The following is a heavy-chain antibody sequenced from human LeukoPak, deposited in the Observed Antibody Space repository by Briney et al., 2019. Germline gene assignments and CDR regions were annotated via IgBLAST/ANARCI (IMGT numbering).Heavy chain of an antibody. D-gene: IGHD6-13*01. Sequence: SETLSLTCTVSGGSISSYYWSWIRQPPGKGLEWIGYIYYSGSTNYNPSLKSRVTISVDRSKNQFSLKLSSVTAADTAVYYCARDEVGNSSSWYYWGQGTLVTVSS. J-gene: IGHJ4*02. CDR1: GGSISSYY. CDR2: IYYSGST. V-gene: IGHV4-59*12. CDR3: ARDEVGNSSSWYY.